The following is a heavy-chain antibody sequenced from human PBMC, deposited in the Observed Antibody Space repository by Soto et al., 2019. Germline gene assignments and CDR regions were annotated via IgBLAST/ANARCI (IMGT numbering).Heavy chain of an antibody. Sequence: GESLKISGKGSGYNFNIYWIGWVRQMPGKGLEWMGIIYPGDSNTRYSPSFQGQVTISADKSISTAYLQWSSLKASDTAIYYCARTSTNWFDPWGQGTLVTVS. J-gene: IGHJ5*02. CDR1: GYNFNIYW. CDR2: IYPGDSNT. D-gene: IGHD4-17*01. V-gene: IGHV5-51*01. CDR3: ARTSTNWFDP.